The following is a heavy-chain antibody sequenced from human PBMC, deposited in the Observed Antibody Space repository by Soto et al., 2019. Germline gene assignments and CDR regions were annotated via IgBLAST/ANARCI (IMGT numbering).Heavy chain of an antibody. CDR1: GFTFSTYW. D-gene: IGHD2-15*01. CDR3: AREGRLLGAFDI. Sequence: EVQLVESGGGLVQPGGSLRLSCAISGFTFSTYWMAWARQAPGKGLEWVANIKPDGSDKYYVDSVKGRFTISRDNAKNSLYLQMNSLRAEDTAVYYCAREGRLLGAFDIWGQGTLATVSS. V-gene: IGHV3-7*01. CDR2: IKPDGSDK. J-gene: IGHJ3*02.